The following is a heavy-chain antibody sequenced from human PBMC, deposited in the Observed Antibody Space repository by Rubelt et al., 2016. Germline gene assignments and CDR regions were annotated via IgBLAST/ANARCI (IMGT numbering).Heavy chain of an antibody. CDR3: TTYTIGTDTFDI. D-gene: IGHD1/OR15-1a*01. Sequence: SYAMHWVRQAPGKGLEWVAVISYDGSNKHYADSVKGRFSISRDNAKNSLYLQMNSLRVEDTAVYYCTTYTIGTDTFDIWGQGTMVTVSS. CDR1: SYA. V-gene: IGHV3-30-3*01. J-gene: IGHJ3*02. CDR2: ISYDGSNK.